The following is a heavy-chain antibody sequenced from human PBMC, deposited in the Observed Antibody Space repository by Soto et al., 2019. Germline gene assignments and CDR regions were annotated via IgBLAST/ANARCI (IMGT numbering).Heavy chain of an antibody. D-gene: IGHD3-16*01. Sequence: VGLCCVCSALTVSRHRMNWDGQAPGKGLEWVSSMRTSSSYIYYADSVKGRFTVSRDNAKYSLHLERTSLRAEDTAVYDCARDRSGCYDVYYYG. CDR2: MRTSSSYI. CDR3: ARDRSGCYDVYYYG. CDR1: ALTVSRHR. J-gene: IGHJ6*01. V-gene: IGHV3-21*01.